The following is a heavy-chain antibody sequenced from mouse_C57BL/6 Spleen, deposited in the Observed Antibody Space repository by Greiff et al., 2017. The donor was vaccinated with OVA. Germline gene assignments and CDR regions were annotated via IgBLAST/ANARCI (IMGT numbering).Heavy chain of an antibody. CDR1: GFTFSDYG. V-gene: IGHV5-17*01. Sequence: EVKLRESGGGLVKPGGSLKLSCAASGFTFSDYGMHWVRQAPEKGLEWVAYISSGSSTIYYADTVKGRFTISRDNAKNTLFLQMTSLRSEDTAMYYCARKPGTDWYFDVWGTGTTVTVSS. J-gene: IGHJ1*03. D-gene: IGHD4-1*01. CDR3: ARKPGTDWYFDV. CDR2: ISSGSSTI.